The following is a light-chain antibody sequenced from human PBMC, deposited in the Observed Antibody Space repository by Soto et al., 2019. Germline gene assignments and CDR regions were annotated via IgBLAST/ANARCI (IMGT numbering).Light chain of an antibody. CDR1: KLGDKY. Sequence: SYELTQPPSVSVSPGQTARITCSGDKLGDKYACWYQQKPRQSPVLVIYQDSKRPSGIPERFSGSNSGNTATLTISGTQAMDEADYYCQAWDSSTVVFGGGTKLTVL. CDR3: QAWDSSTVV. CDR2: QDS. J-gene: IGLJ2*01. V-gene: IGLV3-1*01.